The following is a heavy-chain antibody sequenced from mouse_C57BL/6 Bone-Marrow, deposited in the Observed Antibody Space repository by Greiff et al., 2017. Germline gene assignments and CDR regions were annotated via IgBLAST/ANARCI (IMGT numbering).Heavy chain of an antibody. CDR3: ARREPTVVRFDY. V-gene: IGHV1-64*01. J-gene: IGHJ2*01. D-gene: IGHD1-1*01. Sequence: QVQLQQPGAELVKPGASVKLSCKASGYTFTSYWMHWVKQRPGHGLEWIGMIHPNSGSTNYNEKFKSKATLTVDKSSSTAYMQLSSLTAEDSAVYYCARREPTVVRFDYWGQGTTLTVSS. CDR2: IHPNSGST. CDR1: GYTFTSYW.